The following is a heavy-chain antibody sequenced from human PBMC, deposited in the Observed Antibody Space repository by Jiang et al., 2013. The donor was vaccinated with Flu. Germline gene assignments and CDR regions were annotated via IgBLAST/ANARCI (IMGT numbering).Heavy chain of an antibody. CDR2: ISAYNGNT. J-gene: IGHJ3*02. V-gene: IGHV1-18*04. Sequence: GAEVKKPGASVKVSCKASGYTFINYGITWVRQAPGQGLEWMGWISAYNGNTNYAQKLQGRVTMTTDTSTSTAYMELRSLRSDDTAVYYCARDLRYSPGDAFDIWGQGTMVTVSS. CDR3: ARDLRYSPGDAFDI. D-gene: IGHD3-9*01. CDR1: GYTFINYG.